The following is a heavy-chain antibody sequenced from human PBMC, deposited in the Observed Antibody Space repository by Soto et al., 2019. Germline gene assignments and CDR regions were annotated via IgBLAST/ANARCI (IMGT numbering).Heavy chain of an antibody. CDR2: IWYDARNK. Sequence: VQLVESGGGVVQPGGSLRLSCAASGFTFRSYNMHWVRQAPGEGLEWVAAIWYDARNKYYADSVKGRFTISRDNSKNTLYLQMNSLRAEDTAVYYCARAYYDSSGYSAFDIWGQGTMVTVSS. CDR3: ARAYYDSSGYSAFDI. J-gene: IGHJ3*02. V-gene: IGHV3-33*01. D-gene: IGHD3-22*01. CDR1: GFTFRSYN.